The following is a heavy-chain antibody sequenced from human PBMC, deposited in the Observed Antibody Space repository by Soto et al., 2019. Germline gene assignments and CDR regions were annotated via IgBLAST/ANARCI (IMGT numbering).Heavy chain of an antibody. CDR2: ISYDGSNK. J-gene: IGHJ4*02. D-gene: IGHD6-13*01. V-gene: IGHV3-30*18. Sequence: ESVGGVVQPGRSLRLSCAVSGFTFSNYGMHWVRQAPGKGLEWVSVISYDGSNKYYADSVKGRFTISRDNSKNTLYLQMNSLRAEDTAVYYCAKDVSQYSSSWAWYFDYWGQGTLVTVSS. CDR1: GFTFSNYG. CDR3: AKDVSQYSSSWAWYFDY.